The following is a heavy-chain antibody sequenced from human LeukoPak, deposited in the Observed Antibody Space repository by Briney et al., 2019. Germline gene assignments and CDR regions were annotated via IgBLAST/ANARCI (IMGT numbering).Heavy chain of an antibody. D-gene: IGHD1-20*01. CDR3: ARAPFNWNPYFFDY. CDR2: TCYMAKWFN. Sequence: PSQTLSLTCAISGDSVSSKGVAWNWIRQSPSRGLEWLGRTCYMAKWFNDYAVSVKSRIVINPDTSKNQFSLQLNFVTPEDTAVYYCARAPFNWNPYFFDYWGRGALVTVSS. V-gene: IGHV6-1*01. J-gene: IGHJ4*02. CDR1: GDSVSSKGVA.